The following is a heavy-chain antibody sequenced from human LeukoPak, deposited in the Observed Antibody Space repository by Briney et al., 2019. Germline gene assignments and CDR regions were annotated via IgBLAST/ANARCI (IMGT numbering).Heavy chain of an antibody. V-gene: IGHV4-34*01. Sequence: PSETLSLTCAVYGGSFSGYYWSWIRQPPGKGLEWIGEINHSGSTNYNPSLKSRVTISVDTSKNQFSLKLSSVTAADTAVYYCAREADTAMVRVDYYYMDVWGKGTTVTVSS. CDR3: AREADTAMVRVDYYYMDV. CDR2: INHSGST. D-gene: IGHD5-18*01. CDR1: GGSFSGYY. J-gene: IGHJ6*03.